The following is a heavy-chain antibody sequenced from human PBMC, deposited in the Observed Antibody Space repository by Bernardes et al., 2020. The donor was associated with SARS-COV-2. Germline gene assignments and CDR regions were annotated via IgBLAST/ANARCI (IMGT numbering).Heavy chain of an antibody. V-gene: IGHV3-9*01. J-gene: IGHJ6*02. Sequence: GGSLRLSCAASGFTFDDYAMHWVRQVPGKGLEWVSGISGNRNFIGYTDSVKGRFIISRDNAKNSLHLQMNSLSTEDTALYYCVRDRAIFGVVIVAYGMDVWGQGTTVTVSS. CDR2: ISGNRNFI. CDR1: GFTFDDYA. D-gene: IGHD3-3*01. CDR3: VRDRAIFGVVIVAYGMDV.